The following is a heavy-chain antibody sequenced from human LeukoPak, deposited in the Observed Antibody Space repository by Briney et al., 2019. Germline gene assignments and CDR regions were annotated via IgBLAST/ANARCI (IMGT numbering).Heavy chain of an antibody. CDR3: AKDPPGYCSGGSCYYFDY. Sequence: QPGGSLRLSCAASGFTFSSYAMHWVRQAPGKGLEWVAVISYDGSNKYYADSVKGRFTISRDNSKNTLYLQMNSLRAEDTAVYYCAKDPPGYCSGGSCYYFDYWGQGTLVTVSS. CDR2: ISYDGSNK. CDR1: GFTFSSYA. D-gene: IGHD2-15*01. V-gene: IGHV3-30-3*01. J-gene: IGHJ4*02.